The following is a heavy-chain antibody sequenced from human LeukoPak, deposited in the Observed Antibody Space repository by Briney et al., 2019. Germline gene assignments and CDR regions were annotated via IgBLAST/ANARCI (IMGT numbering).Heavy chain of an antibody. J-gene: IGHJ6*02. CDR3: ASGIVFGVAVYYYYYDMDV. D-gene: IGHD3-3*01. V-gene: IGHV3-48*01. CDR1: GFTFSSYG. CDR2: ISSDGSTI. Sequence: GGSLRLSCAASGFTFSSYGMNWVRQAPGEGLEWVSYISSDGSTIYYADSVKGRFTISRDNAKNSLFLQMNSLRAEDTAVYYCASGIVFGVAVYYYYYDMDVWGQGTTVTVSS.